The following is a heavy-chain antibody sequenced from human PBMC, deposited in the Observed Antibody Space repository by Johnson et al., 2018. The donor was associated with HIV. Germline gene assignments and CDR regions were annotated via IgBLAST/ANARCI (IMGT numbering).Heavy chain of an antibody. D-gene: IGHD2-15*01. J-gene: IGHJ3*02. CDR1: GFTFSTYW. CDR3: ARDPDVTPGAFDI. Sequence: VQLVESGGGLVQPGGSLRLSCAASGFTFSTYWMSWVRQAPGKGLEWVSATTPSGGGTYYADSVKGRFTISRDNSKNTLFLQMNSLRAEDTAVYYCARDPDVTPGAFDIWGQGTMVTVSS. V-gene: IGHV3-23*04. CDR2: TTPSGGGT.